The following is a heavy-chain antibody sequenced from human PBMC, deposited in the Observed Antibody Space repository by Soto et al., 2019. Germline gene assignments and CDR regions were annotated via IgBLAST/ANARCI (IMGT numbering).Heavy chain of an antibody. J-gene: IGHJ4*02. D-gene: IGHD1-26*01. CDR3: AKARVRIVGANSFDY. CDR2: ISDDGDKR. Sequence: GSLRLSCVGSGFTFSNYGTHWVRQPPGKGLEWVALISDDGDKRYYADSVRGRLIISRDNSKDTLYLQMNSLGPDDTAVYFCAKARVRIVGANSFDYWGQGTPVTVSS. V-gene: IGHV3-30*18. CDR1: GFTFSNYG.